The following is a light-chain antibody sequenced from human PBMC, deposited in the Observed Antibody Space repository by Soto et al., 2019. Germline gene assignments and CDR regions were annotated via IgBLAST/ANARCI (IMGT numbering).Light chain of an antibody. CDR2: GAS. V-gene: IGKV3-20*01. CDR1: QSGGSNF. J-gene: IGKJ2*01. CDR3: QLYGGSPMYT. Sequence: EIVLTQSPGTLSLSPGERATLSCRASQSGGSNFIAWYQQKPGQAPRLLIYGASSRATGIPDRFSGSGSGTDFTLTISRLEPEDFAVYYCQLYGGSPMYTFGQGTNLET.